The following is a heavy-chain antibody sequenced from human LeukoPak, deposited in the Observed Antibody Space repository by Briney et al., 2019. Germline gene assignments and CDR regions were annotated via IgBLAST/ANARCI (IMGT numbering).Heavy chain of an antibody. D-gene: IGHD1-1*01. CDR3: VKSLTGSDDF. J-gene: IGHJ4*02. CDR2: IAHDGGNK. Sequence: GGSLRLSCAASGFTFSSYGMHWVRQAPGKGLEWVAFIAHDGGNKYYADSVKGRFTISRDNAKNTLYLQMNSLGVEDTAVYYCVKSLTGSDDFWGQGTLVTVSS. CDR1: GFTFSSYG. V-gene: IGHV3-30*02.